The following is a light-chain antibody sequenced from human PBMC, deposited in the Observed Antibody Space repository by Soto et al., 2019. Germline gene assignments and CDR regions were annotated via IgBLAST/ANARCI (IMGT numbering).Light chain of an antibody. Sequence: SYELTQPPSVSVAPGKTARITCGGNNIGSKSVHWYQQKPGQAPVLVIYYDSDRPSGIPERFSGSNSGNTATLTISRVEAGDEADYYCQVWDSSSDRVVFGGGTTLTVL. CDR1: NIGSKS. V-gene: IGLV3-21*04. J-gene: IGLJ2*01. CDR3: QVWDSSSDRVV. CDR2: YDS.